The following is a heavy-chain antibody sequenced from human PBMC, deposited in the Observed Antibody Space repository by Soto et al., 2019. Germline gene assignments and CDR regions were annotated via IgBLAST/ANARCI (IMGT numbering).Heavy chain of an antibody. D-gene: IGHD6-19*01. CDR2: VSAYNGNT. Sequence: QVQLVQSGAEVKKPGASVKVSCKASGYTFTSYGISWLRQAPGQGLEWMGWVSAYNGNTNYTHNLQGRVTMTTDTSTSTAYMDLRSLRSDDTAVYYCARLHIAPIAVAGTPLVNAFDIWGQGTMVTVSS. CDR1: GYTFTSYG. J-gene: IGHJ3*02. V-gene: IGHV1-18*01. CDR3: ARLHIAPIAVAGTPLVNAFDI.